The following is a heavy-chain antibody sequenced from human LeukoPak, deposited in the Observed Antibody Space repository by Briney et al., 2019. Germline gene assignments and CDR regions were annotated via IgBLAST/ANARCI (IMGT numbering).Heavy chain of an antibody. Sequence: GGSLRLSCAASGFTFSNYAMHWVRQAPGKGLEWVAFIRYDENIKYYADSVKGRFTISRDNSKNTLSLQMNSLRAEDTAVYYCARGVEPLAANTLAYWGQGTLVTVSS. D-gene: IGHD1-14*01. CDR2: IRYDENIK. CDR3: ARGVEPLAANTLAY. V-gene: IGHV3-30*02. J-gene: IGHJ4*02. CDR1: GFTFSNYA.